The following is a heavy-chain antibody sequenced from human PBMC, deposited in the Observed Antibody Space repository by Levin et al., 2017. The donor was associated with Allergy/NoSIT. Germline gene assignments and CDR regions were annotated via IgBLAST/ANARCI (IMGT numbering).Heavy chain of an antibody. V-gene: IGHV1-18*01. CDR1: GYTLATDG. Sequence: GASVKVSCKASGYTLATDGISWVRQAPGQRLEWIGWISGYNGDTNYAQKFQGRVTMTTETSANTAYMELTSLRSDDSAVYYCARHRPGAAIRFDPWGQGTLVTVSS. CDR2: ISGYNGDT. CDR3: ARHRPGAAIRFDP. D-gene: IGHD3-10*01. J-gene: IGHJ5*02.